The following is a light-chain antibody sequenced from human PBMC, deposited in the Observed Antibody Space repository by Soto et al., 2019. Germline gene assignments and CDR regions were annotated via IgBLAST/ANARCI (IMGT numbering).Light chain of an antibody. Sequence: DIQMTQSPSFLSASVGDRVTITCRASQSISSYLNWYQQKPGKAPKLLIYAASSLQSGVPSRFSGSGSGTDFTLTIRSLQPEDFATYYCQHGYVAPYNFGQGTKVDIK. CDR2: AAS. CDR3: QHGYVAPYN. J-gene: IGKJ2*01. V-gene: IGKV1-39*01. CDR1: QSISSY.